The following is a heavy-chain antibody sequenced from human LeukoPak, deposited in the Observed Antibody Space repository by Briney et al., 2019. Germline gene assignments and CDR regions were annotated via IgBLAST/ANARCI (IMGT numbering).Heavy chain of an antibody. D-gene: IGHD2-15*01. V-gene: IGHV3-23*01. CDR3: AKGAGDYCSGGRCYPFDY. CDR2: ISDTGTST. Sequence: GGSLRLSCVASGFTFRTYAMGWVRQAPGKGLEWASVISDTGTSTYYADSVKGRFTISRANSKNTVFLQMNSLRAEDSAVYYCAKGAGDYCSGGRCYPFDYWGQGTPVTVSS. CDR1: GFTFRTYA. J-gene: IGHJ4*02.